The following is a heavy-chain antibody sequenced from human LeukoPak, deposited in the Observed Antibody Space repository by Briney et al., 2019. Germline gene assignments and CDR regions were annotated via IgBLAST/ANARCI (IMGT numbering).Heavy chain of an antibody. D-gene: IGHD1-20*01. V-gene: IGHV4-59*08. CDR2: IYYSGST. Sequence: SETLSLTCTVSGGSISSYYWSWIRQPPGEGLEWIGYIYYSGSTNYNPSLKSRVTISVDTSKNQFSLKLSSVTAADTAVYYCARVARYNWNYFDYWGQGTLVTVSS. CDR3: ARVARYNWNYFDY. CDR1: GGSISSYY. J-gene: IGHJ4*02.